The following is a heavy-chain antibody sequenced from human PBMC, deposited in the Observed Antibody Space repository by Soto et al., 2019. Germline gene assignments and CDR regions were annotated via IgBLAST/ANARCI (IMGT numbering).Heavy chain of an antibody. CDR3: ARGMSYYFDY. CDR1: GFTFSAYG. Sequence: ESGGGVVQPGRSLRLSCAASGFTFSAYGIHWVRQAPGKGLEWVALISFDGNTRYYADSVKGRITISRDNSKNTLYLQMNSLRAEDTAVYYCARGMSYYFDYWGQGTLLTVSS. V-gene: IGHV3-30*03. D-gene: IGHD1-26*01. J-gene: IGHJ4*02. CDR2: ISFDGNTR.